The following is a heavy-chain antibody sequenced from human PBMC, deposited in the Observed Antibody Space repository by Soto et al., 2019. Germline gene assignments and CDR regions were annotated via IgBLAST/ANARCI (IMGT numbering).Heavy chain of an antibody. J-gene: IGHJ6*02. Sequence: QITLKESGPTLVKPTQTLTLTCTFSGFSLSTSGVGVAWIRQPPGKALEWLALIYWDDDKRYRQSLESRLTITMDTTKNQVVRTMANLASVDTAADYCAYLPCSGGSCYWSSFSGMDVCGQGTTVTVSS. CDR3: AYLPCSGGSCYWSSFSGMDV. CDR2: IYWDDDK. V-gene: IGHV2-5*02. CDR1: GFSLSTSGVG. D-gene: IGHD2-15*01.